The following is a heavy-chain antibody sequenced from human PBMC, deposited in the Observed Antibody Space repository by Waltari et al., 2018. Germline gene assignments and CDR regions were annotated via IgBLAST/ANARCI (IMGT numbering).Heavy chain of an antibody. J-gene: IGHJ4*02. CDR2: IKGDGSGR. V-gene: IGHV3-7*03. CDR1: GFRFGTNW. D-gene: IGHD6-19*01. CDR3: ARGSGWVFDY. Sequence: EVQLVESGGGWVRPGGSLSPSFQAPGFRFGTNWMAWVRQGPGKGLGLVAIIKGDGSGRHYVDSVKGRFTISRDNPKNSQYLQMNSLRADDTAVYYCARGSGWVFDYWGQGTVVTVSS.